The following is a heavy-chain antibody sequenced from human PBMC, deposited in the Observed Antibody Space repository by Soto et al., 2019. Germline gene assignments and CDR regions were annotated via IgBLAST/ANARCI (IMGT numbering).Heavy chain of an antibody. J-gene: IGHJ4*02. CDR3: ARYTPQGPVVY. V-gene: IGHV1-18*01. D-gene: IGHD2-15*01. CDR1: GYTFTIYG. Sequence: VASVKVSCTSSGYTFTIYGISWVRQAPGQGLEWMGWISAYNGNTNYAQKLQGRVTMTTDTSTSTAYMELRSLRSDDTAVYYCARYTPQGPVVYWGQGTLVTVSS. CDR2: ISAYNGNT.